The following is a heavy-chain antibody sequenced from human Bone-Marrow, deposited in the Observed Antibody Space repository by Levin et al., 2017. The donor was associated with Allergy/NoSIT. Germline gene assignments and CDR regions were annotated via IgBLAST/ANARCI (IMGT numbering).Heavy chain of an antibody. CDR1: GFRFSSYA. CDR3: AKDRSGSRSKGDSDY. J-gene: IGHJ4*02. D-gene: IGHD3-3*01. CDR2: ISGGGSGT. Sequence: PGGSLRLSCAASGFRFSSYAMAWVRQAPGKGLKGLEWVSTISGGGSGTYYADSVKGRVTISRDNSKNTMYLQLNSLRVEDTAVYYCAKDRSGSRSKGDSDYWGKGTLVTVSS. V-gene: IGHV3-23*01.